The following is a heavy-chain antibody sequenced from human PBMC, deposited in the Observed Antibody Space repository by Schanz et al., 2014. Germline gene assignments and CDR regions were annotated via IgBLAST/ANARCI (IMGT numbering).Heavy chain of an antibody. Sequence: QVQLVESGGGVVQPGRSLRLSCVASGFTFSSYDVFWVRQAPGKGLEWVAILWHDGSKKYYADSVKGRFTISGDSSKYTVNLQMNSLRAGDTAVYYCAKGPYYYYYMDVWGNGTTVTVSS. V-gene: IGHV3-33*06. J-gene: IGHJ6*03. CDR1: GFTFSSYD. CDR3: AKGPYYYYYMDV. CDR2: LWHDGSKK.